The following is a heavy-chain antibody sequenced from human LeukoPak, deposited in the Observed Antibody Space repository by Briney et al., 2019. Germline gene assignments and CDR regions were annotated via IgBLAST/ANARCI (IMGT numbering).Heavy chain of an antibody. CDR2: IYPGDSDT. V-gene: IGHV5-51*01. CDR1: GYSFTSYW. CDR3: ARHSEADIVAPYFDY. D-gene: IGHD5-12*01. J-gene: IGHJ4*02. Sequence: GESLKISCKGSGYSFTSYWIGWVRQMPGKGLEWMGIIYPGDSDTRYSPSFQGQVTISADKSISTAYLQWSSLEASDTAMYYCARHSEADIVAPYFDYWGQGTLVTVSS.